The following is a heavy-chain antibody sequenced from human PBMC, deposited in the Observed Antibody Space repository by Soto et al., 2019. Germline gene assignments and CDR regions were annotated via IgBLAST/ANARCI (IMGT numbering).Heavy chain of an antibody. CDR3: TRSHGNH. J-gene: IGHJ4*02. D-gene: IGHD1-1*01. CDR1: GYTFTSYD. V-gene: IGHV1-8*01. CDR2: MNPFGGNA. Sequence: QVQLVQSGAEVKKPGASVRVSCKASGYTFTSYDIYWVRQATGQGLEWMGWMNPFGGNAVYTQKFRDRVTITRDTSINTADMEMSGLRSEDTAVYYYTRSHGNHWGKGALVTVSS.